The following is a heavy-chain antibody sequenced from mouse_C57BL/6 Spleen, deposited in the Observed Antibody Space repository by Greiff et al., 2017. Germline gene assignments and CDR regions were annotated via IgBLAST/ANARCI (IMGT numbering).Heavy chain of an antibody. CDR3: ARYDGYFFYYFDY. CDR2: INPSNGGT. CDR1: GYTFTSYW. D-gene: IGHD2-3*01. Sequence: QVQLQQPGTELVKPGASVTLSCKASGYTFTSYWMHWVKQRPGQGLEWIGNINPSNGGTNYNEKFKSKATLTVDKSSSTAYMQLSSLTSEDSAVYYCARYDGYFFYYFDYWGQGTTLTVSS. V-gene: IGHV1-53*01. J-gene: IGHJ2*01.